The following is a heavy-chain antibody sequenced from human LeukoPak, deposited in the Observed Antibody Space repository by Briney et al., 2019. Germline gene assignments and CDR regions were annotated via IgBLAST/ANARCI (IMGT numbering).Heavy chain of an antibody. V-gene: IGHV3-74*01. Sequence: GGSLRLSCAAFGFIFSSYCMDWVRQAPGKGPVWVSRIKSDGTSTNYADSVKGRFTISRDNAKNSLYLQMNSLRAADTAVYYCARDLSYCTITSCSYYYYGMDVWGQGTTVTVS. CDR3: ARDLSYCTITSCSYYYYGMDV. CDR2: IKSDGTST. J-gene: IGHJ6*02. D-gene: IGHD2-2*01. CDR1: GFIFSSYC.